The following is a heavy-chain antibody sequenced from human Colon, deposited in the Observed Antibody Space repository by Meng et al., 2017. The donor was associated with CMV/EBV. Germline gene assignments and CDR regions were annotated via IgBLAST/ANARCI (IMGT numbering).Heavy chain of an antibody. J-gene: IGHJ3*02. CDR3: ARERTGYSLNDAFDI. Sequence: SETLSLTCTVSGGSISTYYWHWIRQPPGKGLEWIGYIYYSGTTNYNPSLKSGVTISVDTSKSQFSLRLTSVTAADTAVYYCARERTGYSLNDAFDIWGQGTMVTVSS. CDR2: IYYSGTT. CDR1: GGSISTYY. D-gene: IGHD3/OR15-3a*01. V-gene: IGHV4-59*01.